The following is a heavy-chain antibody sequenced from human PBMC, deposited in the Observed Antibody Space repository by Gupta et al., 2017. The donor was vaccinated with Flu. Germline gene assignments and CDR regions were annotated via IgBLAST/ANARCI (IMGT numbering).Heavy chain of an antibody. CDR1: GFTFSGSA. V-gene: IGHV3-73*02. D-gene: IGHD1-26*01. J-gene: IGHJ4*02. Sequence: EVQLVESGGGLVQPGGSLKLSCAASGFTFSGSAMHWVRQASGKGLEGVGRIRSKANSYATAYAASVKGRFTISRDDSKNTAYLQMNSLKTEDTAVYYCTTGNSGSYYGGLFYWGQGTLVTVSS. CDR2: IRSKANSYAT. CDR3: TTGNSGSYYGGLFY.